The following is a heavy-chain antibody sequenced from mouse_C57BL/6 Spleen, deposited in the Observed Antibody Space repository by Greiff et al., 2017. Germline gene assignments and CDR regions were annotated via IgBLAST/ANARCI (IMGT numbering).Heavy chain of an antibody. Sequence: VQLQQSGAELVKPGASVKLSCKASGYTFTSYWMHWVKQRPGQGLEWIGEIDPSDGNTNYKQKFKGKATLTVDKSSSTAYMQLSSLTSEDAAVYYCARSYGNYDAMDYWGQGTSVTVSS. CDR1: GYTFTSYW. D-gene: IGHD2-1*01. J-gene: IGHJ4*01. V-gene: IGHV1-50*01. CDR2: IDPSDGNT. CDR3: ARSYGNYDAMDY.